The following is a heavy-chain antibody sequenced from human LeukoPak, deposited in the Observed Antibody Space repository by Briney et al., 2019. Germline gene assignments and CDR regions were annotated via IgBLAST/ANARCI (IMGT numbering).Heavy chain of an antibody. CDR1: GYTFTSYG. Sequence: GASVKVSCKASGYTFTSYGISWVRQAPGQGLEWMGWISAYNGNTNYAQKFQGRVTMTEDTSTDTAYMELSSLRSEDTAVYYCATSGSTVTNEPFDYWGQGTLVTVSS. CDR2: ISAYNGNT. D-gene: IGHD4-17*01. V-gene: IGHV1-18*01. CDR3: ATSGSTVTNEPFDY. J-gene: IGHJ4*02.